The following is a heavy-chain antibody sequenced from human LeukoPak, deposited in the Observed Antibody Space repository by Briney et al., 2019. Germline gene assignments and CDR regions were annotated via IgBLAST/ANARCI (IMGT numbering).Heavy chain of an antibody. V-gene: IGHV4-34*01. D-gene: IGHD5-24*01. CDR3: ARGLVDGQNSHSLDY. J-gene: IGHJ4*02. CDR2: INHSGSS. CDR1: GGSFSGYY. Sequence: SETLSLTCAVYGGSFSGYYWSWIRQPPGKGLEWIGEINHSGSSNYNPSLKSRVTISVDTSKNQFSLKLSSVTAADTAVYYCARGLVDGQNSHSLDYWGQGALVTVSS.